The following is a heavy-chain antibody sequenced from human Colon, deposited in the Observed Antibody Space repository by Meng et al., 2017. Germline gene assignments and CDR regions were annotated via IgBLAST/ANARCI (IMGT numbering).Heavy chain of an antibody. J-gene: IGHJ3*02. D-gene: IGHD6-19*01. V-gene: IGHV1-46*01. Sequence: ASVKVSCKASGYTFTSYYMHWVRQAPGQGLEWMGIINPSGGSTSYAQKFQGRVTMTRDTSTSTVCMELSSLRSEDTAVYYCARGYGSGWYLNDAFDIWGQGTMVTVSS. CDR3: ARGYGSGWYLNDAFDI. CDR1: GYTFTSYY. CDR2: INPSGGST.